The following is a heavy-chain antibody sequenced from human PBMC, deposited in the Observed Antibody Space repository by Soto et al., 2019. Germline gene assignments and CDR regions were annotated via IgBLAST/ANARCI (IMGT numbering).Heavy chain of an antibody. CDR3: ARDLLYSSSSNYYYYYGMDV. J-gene: IGHJ6*02. V-gene: IGHV3-74*01. D-gene: IGHD6-6*01. Sequence: GGSLRLSCAASGFTFSSYWMHWVRQAPGKGLVWVSRINSDGSSTSYADSVKGRFTISRDNAKNTLYLQMNSLRAEDTAVYYCARDLLYSSSSNYYYYYGMDVWGQGTTVTVS. CDR2: INSDGSST. CDR1: GFTFSSYW.